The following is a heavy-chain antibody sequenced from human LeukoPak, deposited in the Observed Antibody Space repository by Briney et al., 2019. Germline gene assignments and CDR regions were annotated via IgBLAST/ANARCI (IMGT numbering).Heavy chain of an antibody. CDR1: GGSFSGYY. D-gene: IGHD3-10*01. Sequence: SETLSLTCAAYGGSFSGYYWSWIRQPPGKGLEWIGEINHSGSTNYNPSLKSRVTISVDTSKNQFSLKLSSVTAADTAVYYCARDRSNFYGSGSYYKPLDYWGQGTLVTVSS. V-gene: IGHV4-34*01. CDR2: INHSGST. J-gene: IGHJ4*02. CDR3: ARDRSNFYGSGSYYKPLDY.